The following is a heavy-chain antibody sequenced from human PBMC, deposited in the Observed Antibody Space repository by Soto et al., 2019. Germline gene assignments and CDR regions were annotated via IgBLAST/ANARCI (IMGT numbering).Heavy chain of an antibody. CDR1: GFTFSSYA. CDR3: ARDSSRSWPYDYYAMDV. D-gene: IGHD6-13*01. V-gene: IGHV3-30-3*01. J-gene: IGHJ6*02. Sequence: GGSLRLSCAASGFTFSSYAMHWVRQAPGKGLEWVAVISYDGSDEYYIDYVKGRFTVSRDNSKNTLYLKMNSLRTEDSAAYYCARDSSRSWPYDYYAMDVWGQGTTVTVSS. CDR2: ISYDGSDE.